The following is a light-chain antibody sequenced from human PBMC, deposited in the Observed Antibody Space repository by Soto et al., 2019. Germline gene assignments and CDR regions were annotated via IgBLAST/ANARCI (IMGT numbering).Light chain of an antibody. V-gene: IGKV3D-15*01. J-gene: IGKJ1*01. CDR1: QSVSSN. CDR3: QQYNNWPPWT. CDR2: AAS. Sequence: PGERATLSCRASQSVSSNLAWYQQKPGQAPRLLIYAASNRATGIPARFSGSGSRTDFTLTISSLEPEDFAVYYCQQYNNWPPWTFGQGTKVDI.